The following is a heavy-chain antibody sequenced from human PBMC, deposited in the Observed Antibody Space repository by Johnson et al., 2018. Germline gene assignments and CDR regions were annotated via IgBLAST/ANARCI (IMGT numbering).Heavy chain of an antibody. CDR2: ISYAGSNK. CDR3: AREIRGGNSAQYFQH. Sequence: QVELGEAGGGLVKPGGSLRLSCAASGFTFSSYAMHWVRQAPGQGLEWVAVISYAGSNKYYADSVKGRFTISRDNSKNTRLRQMHSLRAEDTAVYYCAREIRGGNSAQYFQHWGQGTLVTVSS. V-gene: IGHV3-30-3*01. CDR1: GFTFSSYA. J-gene: IGHJ1*01. D-gene: IGHD4-23*01.